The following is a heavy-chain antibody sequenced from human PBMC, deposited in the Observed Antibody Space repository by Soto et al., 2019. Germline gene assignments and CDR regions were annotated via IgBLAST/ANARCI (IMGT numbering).Heavy chain of an antibody. CDR1: GFTFSSYA. Sequence: PGGSLRLSCAASGFTFSSYAMSWVRQAPGKGLEWVSAISGSGGSTYYADSVKGRFTISRDNSKNTLYLQMNSLRAEDTAVYYCAKAAFFNIVLMVYVSVWGQGTLVTVSS. V-gene: IGHV3-23*01. J-gene: IGHJ4*02. CDR2: ISGSGGST. CDR3: AKAAFFNIVLMVYVSV. D-gene: IGHD2-8*01.